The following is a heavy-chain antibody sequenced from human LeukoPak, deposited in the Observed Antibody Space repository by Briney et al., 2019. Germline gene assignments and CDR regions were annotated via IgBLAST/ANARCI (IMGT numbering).Heavy chain of an antibody. CDR3: ARDKTQNYDFWSGYYPNWFDP. D-gene: IGHD3-3*01. CDR1: GGSFSGYY. V-gene: IGHV4-59*10. J-gene: IGHJ5*02. Sequence: TSETLSLTCAVYGGSFSGYYWSWIRQPAGKGLEWIGRIYTSGSTNYNPSLKSRVTMSVDTSKNQFSLKLSSVTAADTAVYYCARDKTQNYDFWSGYYPNWFDPWGQGTLVTVSS. CDR2: IYTSGST.